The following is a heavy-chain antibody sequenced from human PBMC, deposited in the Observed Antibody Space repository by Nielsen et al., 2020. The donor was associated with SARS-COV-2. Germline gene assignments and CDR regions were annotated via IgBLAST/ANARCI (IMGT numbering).Heavy chain of an antibody. Sequence: GESLKISCAASGFTFSTYWMHWVRQAPGKGLVWVSRINTDGTITPYADSVNGRFTISSDNAKNTLHLQMNSLRAEDTAVYYCASGPHYYYDSGDDAFDIWGQGTMVTVSS. J-gene: IGHJ3*02. CDR3: ASGPHYYYDSGDDAFDI. D-gene: IGHD3-22*01. CDR2: INTDGTIT. CDR1: GFTFSTYW. V-gene: IGHV3-74*01.